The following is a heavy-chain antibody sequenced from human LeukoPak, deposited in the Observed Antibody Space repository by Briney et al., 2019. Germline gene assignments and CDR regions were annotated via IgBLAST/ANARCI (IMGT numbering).Heavy chain of an antibody. CDR3: ARGRGNYYDSSSFYYYYMDV. CDR2: ISSTGGHI. CDR1: GFTFSSYS. D-gene: IGHD3-22*01. J-gene: IGHJ6*03. V-gene: IGHV3-21*01. Sequence: KTGGSLRLSCAASGFTFSSYSMIWVRQAPGKGLEWVSFISSTGGHIYYADSVKGRFTISRDNAKSSLFLQMNSLRAEDTAVYYCARGRGNYYDSSSFYYYYMDVWGKGTTVTASS.